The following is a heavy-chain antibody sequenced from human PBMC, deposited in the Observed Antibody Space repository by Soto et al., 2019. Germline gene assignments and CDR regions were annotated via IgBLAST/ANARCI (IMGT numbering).Heavy chain of an antibody. CDR1: GFTFSSYG. D-gene: IGHD3-22*01. CDR3: EKSYDSSGVDAFDI. J-gene: IGHJ3*02. Sequence: QVQLVESGGGVVQPGRSLRLSCAASGFTFSSYGMHWVRQAPGKGLEWVAVISYDGSNKYYADSVKGRFTISRDNSKNTLHLQMNSLRAEDTAVYYCEKSYDSSGVDAFDIWGQGTMVTVSS. CDR2: ISYDGSNK. V-gene: IGHV3-30*18.